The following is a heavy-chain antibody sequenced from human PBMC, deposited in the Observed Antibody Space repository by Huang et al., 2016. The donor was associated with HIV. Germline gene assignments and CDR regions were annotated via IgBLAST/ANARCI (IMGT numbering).Heavy chain of an antibody. J-gene: IGHJ4*02. V-gene: IGHV3-30*02. CDR3: AKDLTYTFGRHFDY. CDR2: IRYDGNNY. Sequence: QVQLVESGGGVVQPGGSLRLSCTASGFTFGSVGMNWVRQAPGKGLEWVAFIRYDGNNYYYADSVRGRFTISRDNSKDTLYLQMNRLRPDDSAVYYCAKDLTYTFGRHFDYWGRGTLVTVSS. D-gene: IGHD3-3*01. CDR1: GFTFGSVG.